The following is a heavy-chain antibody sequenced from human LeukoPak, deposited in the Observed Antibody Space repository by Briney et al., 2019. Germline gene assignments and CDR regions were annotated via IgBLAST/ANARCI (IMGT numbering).Heavy chain of an antibody. CDR2: IIPIFGTA. CDR1: GYTFTSYG. V-gene: IGHV1-69*13. J-gene: IGHJ4*02. D-gene: IGHD5-12*01. Sequence: ASVKVSCKASGYTFTSYGISWVRQAPGQGLEWMGGIIPIFGTANYAQKFQGRVTITADESTSTAYMELSSLRSEDTAVYYCARAYSGYDPFDYWGQGTLVTVSS. CDR3: ARAYSGYDPFDY.